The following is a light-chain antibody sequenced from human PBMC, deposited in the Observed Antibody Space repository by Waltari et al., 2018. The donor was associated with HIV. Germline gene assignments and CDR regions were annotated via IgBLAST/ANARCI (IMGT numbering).Light chain of an antibody. CDR2: GAS. J-gene: IGKJ4*01. CDR3: QQYHDWPPLT. V-gene: IGKV3-15*01. Sequence: EIVMTQSPATLSVAPGERATLAGGASRSVGTHLAWYQQKPGQAPTLLIYGASTRATGISARFSGSGSGTECTHTISSLQPEDFAVSFFQQYHDWPPLTFCGGTKVEI. CDR1: RSVGTH.